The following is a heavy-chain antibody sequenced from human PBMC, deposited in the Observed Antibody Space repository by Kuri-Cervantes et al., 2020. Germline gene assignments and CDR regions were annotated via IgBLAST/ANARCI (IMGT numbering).Heavy chain of an antibody. CDR2: IYYSGST. CDR3: ARGMHDYGGLNFDY. D-gene: IGHD4-23*01. CDR1: GGSISSSYY. V-gene: IGHV4-61*01. J-gene: IGHJ4*02. Sequence: SQTLSLTCAVSGGSISSSYYWSWIRQPPGKGLEWIGYIYYSGSTNYNPSLKSRVTISVDTSKNQFSLKLSSVTAADTAVYYCARGMHDYGGLNFDYWGQGTLVTVSS.